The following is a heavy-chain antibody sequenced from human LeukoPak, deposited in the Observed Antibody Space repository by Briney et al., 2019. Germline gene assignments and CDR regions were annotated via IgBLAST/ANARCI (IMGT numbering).Heavy chain of an antibody. CDR1: GFTFSSYG. CDR2: ISYDGSNK. CDR3: AKGRGTYFDY. D-gene: IGHD3-16*01. J-gene: IGHJ4*02. Sequence: GGSLRLSCAASGFTFSSYGMHWVRQAPGKGLEWVAVISYDGSNKYYADSVKGRFTISRDKSKYTLYLQMNSLRAEDTAVYYCAKGRGTYFDYWGQGTLVTVSS. V-gene: IGHV3-30*18.